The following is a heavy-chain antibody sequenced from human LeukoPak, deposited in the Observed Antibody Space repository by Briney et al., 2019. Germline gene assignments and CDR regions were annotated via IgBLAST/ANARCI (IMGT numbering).Heavy chain of an antibody. CDR3: TRMPGQLVRGYYYGMDV. CDR1: GFTVSGSA. D-gene: IGHD6-13*01. CDR2: IRSKANSYAT. Sequence: TGGSLRLSCAASGFTVSGSAMHWVRQASGKGLEWVGRIRSKANSYATAYAASVKGRFTISRDDSKNTAYLQMNSLKTEDTAVYYCTRMPGQLVRGYYYGMDVWGQGTTVTVSS. V-gene: IGHV3-73*01. J-gene: IGHJ6*02.